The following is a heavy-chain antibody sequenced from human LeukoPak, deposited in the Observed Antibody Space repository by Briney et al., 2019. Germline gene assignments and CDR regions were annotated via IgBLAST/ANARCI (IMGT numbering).Heavy chain of an antibody. J-gene: IGHJ4*02. D-gene: IGHD2-2*02. Sequence: SLRLSCVASGFIFDDYAIHWVRQAPGKGLEWVSGISWNSGSIGYADSVEGRFTISRDNAKNSLYLQMNSLRTEDTALYYCARAIGVTCISTSCYSFDYWGQGTLVTVSS. CDR3: ARAIGVTCISTSCYSFDY. CDR2: ISWNSGSI. V-gene: IGHV3-9*01. CDR1: GFIFDDYA.